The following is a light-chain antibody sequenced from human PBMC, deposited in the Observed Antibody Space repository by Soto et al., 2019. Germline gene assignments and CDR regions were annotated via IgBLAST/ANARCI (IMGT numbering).Light chain of an antibody. V-gene: IGLV2-8*01. CDR3: KSYAGSNTYV. J-gene: IGLJ1*01. Sequence: QSVLTQPPSASGSPGQSVTISCTGTKNDIGVYDFVSWYQHHPGKAPRLIIYEVVQRPSGVPDRFSGSKSGNTASLTVSGLQAADADDYFCKSYAGSNTYVFGSGTQVTV. CDR1: KNDIGVYDF. CDR2: EVV.